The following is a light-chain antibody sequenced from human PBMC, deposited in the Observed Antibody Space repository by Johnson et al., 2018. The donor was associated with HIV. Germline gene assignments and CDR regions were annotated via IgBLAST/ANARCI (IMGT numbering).Light chain of an antibody. CDR2: ENN. Sequence: QSVLTQPPSVSVAPGQKVTISCSGSSSNIGNNYVSWYQQLPGTAPKLLIYENNKRPSGIPDRFSGSKSGTSATLGITGLQTGDEADYYCGTWDSSLSAVDVFGTGTKVTVL. CDR1: SSNIGNNY. J-gene: IGLJ1*01. CDR3: GTWDSSLSAVDV. V-gene: IGLV1-51*02.